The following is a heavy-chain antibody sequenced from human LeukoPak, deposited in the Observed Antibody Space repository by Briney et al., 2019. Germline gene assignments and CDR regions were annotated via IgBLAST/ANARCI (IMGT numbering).Heavy chain of an antibody. J-gene: IGHJ4*02. D-gene: IGHD4-23*01. CDR1: GYTFTSYY. CDR2: INPSGGST. V-gene: IGHV1-46*01. CDR3: AKVNYGGNSPFDY. Sequence: AAVKVSCKASGYTFTSYYMHWVRQAPGQGLEWMGIINPSGGSTSYAQKFQGRVTMTRDTSTSTVYMELSSLRSEDMAVYYCAKVNYGGNSPFDYWGQGTLATVSS.